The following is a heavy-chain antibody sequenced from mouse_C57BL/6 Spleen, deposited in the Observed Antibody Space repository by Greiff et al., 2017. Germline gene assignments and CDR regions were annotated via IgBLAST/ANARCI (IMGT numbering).Heavy chain of an antibody. J-gene: IGHJ1*03. D-gene: IGHD2-3*01. CDR1: GFTFSDYY. CDR3: ARSPIYDGYYGYFDV. V-gene: IGHV5-16*01. CDR2: INYDGSST. Sequence: EVQGVESEGGLVQPGSSMKLSCTASGFTFSDYYMAWVRQVPEKGLEWVANINYDGSSTYYLDYLKSRFIISSDNAKNILYLQMSSLTSEDTATYYCARSPIYDGYYGYFDVWGTGTTVTVSS.